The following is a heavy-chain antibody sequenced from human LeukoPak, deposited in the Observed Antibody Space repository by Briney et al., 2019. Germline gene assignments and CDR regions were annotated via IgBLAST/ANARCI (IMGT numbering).Heavy chain of an antibody. V-gene: IGHV4-30-4*08. J-gene: IGHJ4*02. CDR1: GGSISSSSYY. CDR3: ARESAVTGTTVGFDY. Sequence: PSETLSLTCTVSGGSISSSSYYWGWIRQPPGKGLEWIGYIYYSGSTYYNPSLKSRVTISVDTSKNQFSLKLSSVAAADTAVYYCARESAVTGTTVGFDYWGQGTLVTVSS. CDR2: IYYSGST. D-gene: IGHD1-20*01.